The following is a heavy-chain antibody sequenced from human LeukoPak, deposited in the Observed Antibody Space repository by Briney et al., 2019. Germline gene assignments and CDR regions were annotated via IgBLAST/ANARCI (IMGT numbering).Heavy chain of an antibody. CDR2: IKQDGSEK. CDR1: GFTFSSYW. V-gene: IGHV3-7*01. J-gene: IGHJ5*02. Sequence: PGGSLRLSCAASGFTFSSYWMSWVRQAPGKGLEWVAKIKQDGSEKYYVDSVKGRFTISRDNAKNSLYLQMNSLRAEDTAVYYCARDRYCSSTSCSGDPWGQGTLVTVSS. D-gene: IGHD2-2*01. CDR3: ARDRYCSSTSCSGDP.